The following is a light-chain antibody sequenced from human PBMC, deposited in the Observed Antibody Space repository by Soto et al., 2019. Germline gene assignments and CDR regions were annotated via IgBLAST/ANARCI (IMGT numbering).Light chain of an antibody. Sequence: EIVLTQSPGTLSLSPGERATLSCRASQSVTSTYLAWYQQKPGQAPRILIYAASSRATGIPDRFSGSGSGTDFTLTISRLEPEDFAVYYCQQYGSSSWTFGQGTKVDIK. CDR2: AAS. CDR1: QSVTSTY. J-gene: IGKJ1*01. V-gene: IGKV3-20*01. CDR3: QQYGSSSWT.